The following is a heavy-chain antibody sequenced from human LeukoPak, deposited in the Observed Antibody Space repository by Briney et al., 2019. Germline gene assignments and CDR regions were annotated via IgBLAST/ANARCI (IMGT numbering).Heavy chain of an antibody. V-gene: IGHV3-23*01. J-gene: IGHJ4*02. CDR2: ISVSGGST. Sequence: GGSLRLSCAASGFTFSSYAMTWVRQAPGKGLEWLSGISVSGGSTYYADSVKGRFTISRDNSKNTLYLQMDSLRAEDTALYYCAKGLYGDLYWGQETLVTVSS. CDR3: AKGLYGDLY. D-gene: IGHD2-21*02. CDR1: GFTFSSYA.